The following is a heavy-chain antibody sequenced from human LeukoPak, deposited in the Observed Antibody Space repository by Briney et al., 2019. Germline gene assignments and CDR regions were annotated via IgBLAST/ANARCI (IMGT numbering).Heavy chain of an antibody. CDR3: ARQTMVSSRGFDP. D-gene: IGHD3-10*01. J-gene: IGHJ5*02. CDR2: IYTGDSDT. CDR1: GYSFTSYW. V-gene: IGHV5-51*01. Sequence: GESPKISCKGSGYSFTSYWIGWVRQMPGKGLEWMGIIYTGDSDTRYSPSFQGQVTISADKSISTAYLQWSSLKASDTAMYYCARQTMVSSRGFDPWGQGTLVTVSS.